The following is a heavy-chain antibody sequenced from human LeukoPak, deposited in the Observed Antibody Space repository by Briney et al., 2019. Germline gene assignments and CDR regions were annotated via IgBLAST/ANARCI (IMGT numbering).Heavy chain of an antibody. J-gene: IGHJ3*02. V-gene: IGHV4-39*07. CDR1: GGSISSSSYY. CDR3: ARDRGDTFDI. CDR2: IYYSGST. Sequence: SETLSLTCTVSGGSISSSSYYWGWIRQPPGKGLEWIGSIYYSGSTYYNPSLKSRVTISVDTSKNQFSLKLSSVTAADTAVNYCARDRGDTFDIWGQGTMVTVSS.